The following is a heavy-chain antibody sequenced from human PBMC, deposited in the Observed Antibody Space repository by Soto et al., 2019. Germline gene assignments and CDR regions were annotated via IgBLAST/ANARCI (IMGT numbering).Heavy chain of an antibody. J-gene: IGHJ3*02. CDR2: ISSSSSYI. CDR3: ARVADSMAPSDAFDI. D-gene: IGHD3-10*01. CDR1: GFTFSSYS. Sequence: GGSLRLSCAASGFTFSSYSMNWVRRAPGKGLEWVSSISSSSSYIYYADSVKGRFTISRDNAKNSLYLQMNSLRAEDTAVYYCARVADSMAPSDAFDIWGQGTMVTVSS. V-gene: IGHV3-21*01.